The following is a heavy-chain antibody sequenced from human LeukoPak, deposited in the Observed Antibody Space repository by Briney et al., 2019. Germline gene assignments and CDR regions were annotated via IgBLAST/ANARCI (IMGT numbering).Heavy chain of an antibody. J-gene: IGHJ4*02. CDR3: ARDRPLVVPAAVAYYFDY. V-gene: IGHV3-7*01. CDR2: IKHDGSKE. Sequence: GGSLRLSCVASGFTFRKHWMSWVRRAPGKGLEWVANIKHDGSKEYYVDSVKGRFTISRDNARNSVYLQMNSLRAEDTAVYFCARDRPLVVPAAVAYYFDYWGQGTLVTVSS. CDR1: GFTFRKHW. D-gene: IGHD2-2*01.